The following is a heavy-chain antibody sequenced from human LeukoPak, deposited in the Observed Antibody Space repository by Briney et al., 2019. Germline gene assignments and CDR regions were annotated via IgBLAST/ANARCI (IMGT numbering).Heavy chain of an antibody. D-gene: IGHD5-18*01. V-gene: IGHV1-46*01. Sequence: ASVKVSCKASGYTFTSYYMHWVRQAPGQRLEWMGIINPSGGSTSYAQKCQGRVTMTRDQSLSTAYMELSRLRSDDTAVYYCATEIEDTAMLFDPWGEGTLVTVSS. CDR3: ATEIEDTAMLFDP. CDR2: INPSGGST. J-gene: IGHJ5*02. CDR1: GYTFTSYY.